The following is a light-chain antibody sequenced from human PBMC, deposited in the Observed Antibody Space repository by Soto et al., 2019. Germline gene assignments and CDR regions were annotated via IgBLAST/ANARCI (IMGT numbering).Light chain of an antibody. CDR3: SSYAGSNDRWV. J-gene: IGLJ3*02. CDR2: EVS. Sequence: ALTQPPSASGSPGQSVTISCTGTSSDIGAYNYVSWYQQHPGKAPKLMIHEVSKRPSGVPDRFSGSKSGNTASLTVSGLQAEDEADYYCSSYAGSNDRWVFGGGTKLTVL. V-gene: IGLV2-8*01. CDR1: SSDIGAYNY.